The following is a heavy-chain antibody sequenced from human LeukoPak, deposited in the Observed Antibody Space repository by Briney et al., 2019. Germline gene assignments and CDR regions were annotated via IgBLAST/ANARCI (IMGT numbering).Heavy chain of an antibody. V-gene: IGHV3-7*01. D-gene: IGHD3-10*01. CDR3: ARGRGLDS. CDR2: VKQDGNEK. J-gene: IGHJ4*02. CDR1: GFTFTSYW. Sequence: GGSLRLSCAASGFTFTSYWMTWVRQAPGKGLERVANVKQDGNEKYYVDSVKGRFTVSRDNAENSLYLQMNSLRADDTAVYYCARGRGLDSWGQGTLVTVSS.